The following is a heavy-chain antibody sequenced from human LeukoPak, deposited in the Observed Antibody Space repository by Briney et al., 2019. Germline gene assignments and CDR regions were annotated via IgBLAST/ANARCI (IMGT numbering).Heavy chain of an antibody. D-gene: IGHD4-11*01. CDR2: IWYDGSNK. J-gene: IGHJ3*02. V-gene: IGHV3-33*01. Sequence: GRSLRLSCAASGFTFSSYGMHWVRQAPGKGLEWVAVIWYDGSNKYYADSVKGRFTISRDNSKNTLYLQMNSLRAEDTAVYYCARGSNPKGHAFDIWGQGTMVTVSS. CDR1: GFTFSSYG. CDR3: ARGSNPKGHAFDI.